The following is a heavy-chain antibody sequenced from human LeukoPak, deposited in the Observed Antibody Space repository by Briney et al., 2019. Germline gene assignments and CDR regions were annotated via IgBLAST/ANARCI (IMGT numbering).Heavy chain of an antibody. CDR2: IYYSGNT. D-gene: IGHD6-19*01. V-gene: IGHV4-59*01. CDR1: GGSISSYY. J-gene: IGHJ4*02. Sequence: SETLSLTCTVSGGSISSYYWSWIRQPPGKGLEWIGYIYYSGNTNYNPSLTSRVTISIDTSKHQFSLNLRSVTAADTAVYYCASSSSGWLDYWGQGTLVTVSS. CDR3: ASSSSGWLDY.